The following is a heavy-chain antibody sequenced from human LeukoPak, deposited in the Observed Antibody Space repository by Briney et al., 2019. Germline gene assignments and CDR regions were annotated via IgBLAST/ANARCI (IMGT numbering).Heavy chain of an antibody. CDR2: INHSGST. V-gene: IGHV4-34*01. D-gene: IGHD6-13*01. CDR3: ARVGALAAAGTFVFDI. J-gene: IGHJ3*02. Sequence: SETLSLTCAVYGGSFSGYYWSWIRQPPGKGLEWIGEINHSGSTNYNPSLKSRVTMSIDRSKNEFSLKLYSVTAADTAVYSCARVGALAAAGTFVFDIWGQGTMVAVSS. CDR1: GGSFSGYY.